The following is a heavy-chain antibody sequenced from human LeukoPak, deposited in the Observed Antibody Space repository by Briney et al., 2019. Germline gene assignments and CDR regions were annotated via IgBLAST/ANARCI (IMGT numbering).Heavy chain of an antibody. CDR1: GYTFTGYY. J-gene: IGHJ4*02. CDR2: INPNSGGT. D-gene: IGHD6-13*01. Sequence: ASVKVFCKASGYTFTGYYMHWVRQAPGQGLEWMGWINPNSGGTNYAQKFQGRVTMTRDTSISTAYMELSRLRSDDTAVYYCARVESIAAAGYFDYWGQGTLVTASS. CDR3: ARVESIAAAGYFDY. V-gene: IGHV1-2*02.